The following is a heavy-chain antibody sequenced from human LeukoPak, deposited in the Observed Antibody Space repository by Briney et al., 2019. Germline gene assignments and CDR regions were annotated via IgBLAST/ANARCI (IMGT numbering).Heavy chain of an antibody. J-gene: IGHJ5*02. V-gene: IGHV4-59*08. Sequence: PSETLSLTCTVSGGSISSYYWSWIRQPPGKGLEWIGYIYCSGSTNYNPSLKSRVTISVDTSKNQFSLKLSSVTAADTAVYYCARLFVYCTNGVCYIRRGYCSGGSCYSGPYNWFDPWGQGTLVTVSS. CDR1: GGSISSYY. CDR2: IYCSGST. CDR3: ARLFVYCTNGVCYIRRGYCSGGSCYSGPYNWFDP. D-gene: IGHD2-15*01.